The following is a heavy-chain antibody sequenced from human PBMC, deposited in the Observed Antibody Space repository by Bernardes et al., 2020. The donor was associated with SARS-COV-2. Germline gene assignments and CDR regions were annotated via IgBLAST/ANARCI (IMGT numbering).Heavy chain of an antibody. CDR2: VHDSES. CDR1: GGGFSRYY. Sequence: SETLSLTCTVSGGGFSRYYWDWIRQPPGKGLEWIVYVHDSESKYNSSLKSRVTISMDMSKNQFSLKMTSLTAADTAVYYCARGRSSGNSHAVDIWGQGTMVSVSS. D-gene: IGHD3-22*01. V-gene: IGHV4-59*12. CDR3: ARGRSSGNSHAVDI. J-gene: IGHJ3*02.